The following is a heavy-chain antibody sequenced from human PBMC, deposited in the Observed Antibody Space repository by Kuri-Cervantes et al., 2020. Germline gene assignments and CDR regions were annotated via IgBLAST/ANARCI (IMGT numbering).Heavy chain of an antibody. CDR3: AKDRRYSSSWYDY. CDR2: ISSSSSTI. CDR1: GFTFTKFG. J-gene: IGHJ4*02. V-gene: IGHV3-48*01. Sequence: GESLKISCAASGFTFTKFGMNWVRQAPGKGLEWVSYISSSSSTIYYADSVKGRFTISRGNSKNTLYLQMNSLRAEDTAVYYCAKDRRYSSSWYDYWGQGTLVTVSS. D-gene: IGHD6-13*01.